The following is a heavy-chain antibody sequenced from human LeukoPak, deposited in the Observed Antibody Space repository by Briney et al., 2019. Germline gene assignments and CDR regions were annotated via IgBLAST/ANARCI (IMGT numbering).Heavy chain of an antibody. CDR2: ISAYNGNT. CDR3: ARENCSSTSCDYYGMDV. J-gene: IGHJ6*02. Sequence: ASVKVSCKASGYTFTSYGISWVRQAPGQGLEWMGWISAYNGNTNYAQKLQGRVTMTTDTSTSTAYMELSSLRSEDTAVYYCARENCSSTSCDYYGMDVWGQGTTVTVSS. CDR1: GYTFTSYG. D-gene: IGHD2-2*01. V-gene: IGHV1-18*01.